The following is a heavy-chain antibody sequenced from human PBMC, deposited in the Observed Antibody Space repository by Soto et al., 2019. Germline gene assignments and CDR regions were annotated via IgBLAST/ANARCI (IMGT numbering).Heavy chain of an antibody. Sequence: GESLKISCQGSGDTFSNYWINWVRQMPGKGLEWMGRIDPDDSSTNYSPSFEGHVTISADKSINTAYLHWYSLKASDSAMYYCARRMTLVGWGQGTLVTVSS. J-gene: IGHJ4*02. CDR1: GDTFSNYW. CDR3: ARRMTLVG. CDR2: IDPDDSST. D-gene: IGHD3-10*02. V-gene: IGHV5-10-1*01.